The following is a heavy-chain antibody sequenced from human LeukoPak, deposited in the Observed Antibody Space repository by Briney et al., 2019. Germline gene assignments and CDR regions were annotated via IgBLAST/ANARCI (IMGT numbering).Heavy chain of an antibody. CDR2: IYSGGST. Sequence: QPGGSLRLSCAASGFTFSSYAMSWVRQAPGKGLEWVSVIYSGGSTYYADSVKGRFTISRDNSKNTLYLQMNSLRAEDTAVYYCARENGGSYFDYWGQGTLVTVSS. V-gene: IGHV3-53*01. CDR1: GFTFSSYA. D-gene: IGHD1-26*01. J-gene: IGHJ4*02. CDR3: ARENGGSYFDY.